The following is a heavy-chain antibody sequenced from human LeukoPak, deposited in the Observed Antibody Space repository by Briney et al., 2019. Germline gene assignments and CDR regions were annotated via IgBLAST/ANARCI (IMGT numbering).Heavy chain of an antibody. CDR3: ARVPDIYYDSSGSSGAFDI. CDR2: IYYSGST. V-gene: IGHV4-59*01. CDR1: GGSISSYY. D-gene: IGHD3-22*01. Sequence: SETLSLTCTVSGGSISSYYWSWIRQPPGKGLEWIGHIYYSGSTNYNPSLKSRVTISVDTSKNQFSLKLSSVTAADTAVYYCARVPDIYYDSSGSSGAFDIWGQGTMVTVSS. J-gene: IGHJ3*02.